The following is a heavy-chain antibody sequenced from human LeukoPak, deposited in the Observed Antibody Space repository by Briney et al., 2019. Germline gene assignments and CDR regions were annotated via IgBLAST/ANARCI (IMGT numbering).Heavy chain of an antibody. D-gene: IGHD6-6*01. CDR3: ARLREQLVRRGGYYYYMDV. CDR1: GGSISSYY. Sequence: SETLSLTCTVSGGSISSYYWSWIRQPPGKGLEWIGYIYTSESTNYNPSLKSRVTISVDTSKNQFSLKLSSVTAADTAVYYCARLREQLVRRGGYYYYMDVWGKGTTVTVSS. V-gene: IGHV4-4*09. J-gene: IGHJ6*03. CDR2: IYTSEST.